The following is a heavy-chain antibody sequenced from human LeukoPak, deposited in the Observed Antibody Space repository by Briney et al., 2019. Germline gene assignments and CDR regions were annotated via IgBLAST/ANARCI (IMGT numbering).Heavy chain of an antibody. V-gene: IGHV3-48*02. CDR1: GFTFSSYS. CDR3: ARDKGELPYFDY. J-gene: IGHJ4*02. CDR2: ISSSSTI. D-gene: IGHD1-26*01. Sequence: GGSLRLSCAASGFTFSSYSMNWVRQAPGKGLEWVSSISSSSTIYYADSVKGRFTISRDNAKNSLCLQMNSLRDEDTAVYYCARDKGELPYFDYWGQGTLVTVSS.